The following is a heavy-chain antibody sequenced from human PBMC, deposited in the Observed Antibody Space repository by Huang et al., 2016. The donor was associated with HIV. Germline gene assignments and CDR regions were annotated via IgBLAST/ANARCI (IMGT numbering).Heavy chain of an antibody. V-gene: IGHV3-30*04. D-gene: IGHD3-10*01. CDR1: GFAFSSYA. CDR3: ARTGSYYYGSGSYHFGDY. Sequence: QVQLVESGGGVVQPGRSLRLSCAASGFAFSSYARPWGRQAPGKGLEGLAGISIDGRNKNDAHSVKGRFTIAGDNSKGTGYLQMNSLRPEDTAVYSCARTGSYYYGSGSYHFGDYWGQGTLVTVSS. CDR2: ISIDGRNK. J-gene: IGHJ4*02.